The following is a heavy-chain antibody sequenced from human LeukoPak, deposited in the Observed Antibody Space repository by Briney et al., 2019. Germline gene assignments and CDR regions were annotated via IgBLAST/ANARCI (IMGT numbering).Heavy chain of an antibody. V-gene: IGHV3-7*01. Sequence: GGSLRLSCAAPGYPLGNYWMTWVRQAPAKGVEWVGTIKRDGSEEYYVDSVKGRFIISRDNAANSVYLQMNSLRVEDTALYFCARGGYTSSYYWMYWGQGNLVTVSS. CDR3: ARGGYTSSYYWMY. D-gene: IGHD1-20*01. CDR2: IKRDGSEE. J-gene: IGHJ4*02. CDR1: GYPLGNYW.